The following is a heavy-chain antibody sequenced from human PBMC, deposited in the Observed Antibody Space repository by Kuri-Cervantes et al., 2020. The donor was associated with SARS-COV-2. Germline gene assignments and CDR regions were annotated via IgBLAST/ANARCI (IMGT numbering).Heavy chain of an antibody. V-gene: IGHV3-48*01. CDR2: ISSSSSTI. Sequence: GESLKISCAASGFTFSSYSMNWVRQAPGKGLEWVSYISSSSSTIYYADSVKGRFTISRDNSKNTLSLQMNSLRAEDTAVYFCAKPPGSDRSGGYFDYWGQGTLVTVSS. J-gene: IGHJ4*02. CDR3: AKPPGSDRSGGYFDY. D-gene: IGHD6-19*01. CDR1: GFTFSSYS.